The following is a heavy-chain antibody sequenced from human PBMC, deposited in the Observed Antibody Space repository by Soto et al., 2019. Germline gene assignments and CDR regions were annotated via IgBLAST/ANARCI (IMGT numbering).Heavy chain of an antibody. D-gene: IGHD3-22*01. CDR2: IYYSGST. V-gene: IGHV4-61*01. CDR1: GGSVSSGSYY. J-gene: IGHJ4*02. Sequence: SETLSLSCTVSGGSVSSGSYYWSWIRQPPGKGLEWIGYIYYSGSTNYNPSLKSRVTISVDTSKNQFSLKLSSVTAADTAVFYCAGLYPYESSGYHLNYWGQGALVPVSS. CDR3: AGLYPYESSGYHLNY.